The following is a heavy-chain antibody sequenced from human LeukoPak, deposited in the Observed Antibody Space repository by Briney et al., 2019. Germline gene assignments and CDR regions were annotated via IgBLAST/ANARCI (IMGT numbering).Heavy chain of an antibody. CDR3: MTRDTSGY. CDR2: ISSNGGST. V-gene: IGHV3-64D*09. J-gene: IGHJ4*02. Sequence: GGSLRLSCSASGFTFSYYAMHWVRQTAGKGLEFVSGISSNGGSTYYADSLKGRFTISRDNSNNTLYLQMSSLRAEDTAVYYCMTRDTSGYWGQGTLVTVSS. CDR1: GFTFSYYA. D-gene: IGHD3-10*01.